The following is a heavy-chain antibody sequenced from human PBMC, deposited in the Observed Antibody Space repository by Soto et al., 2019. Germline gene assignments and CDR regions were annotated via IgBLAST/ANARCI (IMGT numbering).Heavy chain of an antibody. CDR2: ISSSSSTI. J-gene: IGHJ6*04. Sequence: GGSLRLSCAASGFTFSTYSMSWVRQAPGKGLEWVSYISSSSSTIFYTDSVKGRFTVSRDNAKNSLYLQMNSLRAEDTAVYYCAKDDFHFGSGYYDGLDVWGKGTTVTVSS. V-gene: IGHV3-48*01. CDR3: AKDDFHFGSGYYDGLDV. CDR1: GFTFSTYS. D-gene: IGHD3-10*01.